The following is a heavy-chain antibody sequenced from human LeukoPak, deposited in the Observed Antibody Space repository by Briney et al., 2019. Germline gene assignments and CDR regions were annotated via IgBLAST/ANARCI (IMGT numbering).Heavy chain of an antibody. Sequence: GGSLTLSCAASEFTFSSHVMHWFRQAPGKGLEWVAVISADESTAYYTDSVKGRFTISRDNAKNTLYLQMNSLRVDDTAVYYCATYDILTGYYRSHIAEVYWGQGTLVTVSS. D-gene: IGHD3-9*01. CDR3: ATYDILTGYYRSHIAEVY. CDR1: EFTFSSHV. CDR2: ISADESTA. J-gene: IGHJ4*02. V-gene: IGHV3-30*03.